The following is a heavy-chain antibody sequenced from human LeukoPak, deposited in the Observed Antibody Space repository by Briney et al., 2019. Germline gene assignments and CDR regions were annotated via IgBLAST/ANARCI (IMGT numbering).Heavy chain of an antibody. D-gene: IGHD3-16*01. J-gene: IGHJ4*02. CDR2: IYYDGSKR. CDR1: GFTFRNYG. Sequence: GGSLRLSCVASGFTFRNYGMHWIRQAPGKGLEWVSVIYYDGSKRYYADFVKGRFAISRDNSKNVVYLQMDSLRAEDTAFYYCARSLGETTFDWWGQGTLVTVPS. V-gene: IGHV3-33*01. CDR3: ARSLGETTFDW.